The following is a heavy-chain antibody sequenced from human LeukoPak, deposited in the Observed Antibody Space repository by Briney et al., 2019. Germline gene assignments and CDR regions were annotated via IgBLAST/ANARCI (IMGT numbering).Heavy chain of an antibody. CDR1: GFTFSTYA. CDR3: ANREGGYTYDPFDY. J-gene: IGHJ4*02. Sequence: GGSLRLSCAASGFTFSTYAMRWVRQAPGRGLEWVSAISGSSDTTYYEDSVKGRFTISRDNSKNTLYLQMNSLRAEDTAVYYCANREGGYTYDPFDYWGQGTLVTVSS. V-gene: IGHV3-23*01. CDR2: ISGSSDTT. D-gene: IGHD5-18*01.